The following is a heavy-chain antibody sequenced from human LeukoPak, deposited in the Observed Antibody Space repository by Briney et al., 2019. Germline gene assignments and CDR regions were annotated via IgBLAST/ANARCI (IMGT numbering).Heavy chain of an antibody. D-gene: IGHD4-23*01. J-gene: IGHJ3*01. Sequence: GGSLRLSCAASGFTVSSNYVSWVRQAPGKGLEWVSVIYSVIYSGGGTYYADSVKGRFTISRDSAKNSLYLQMNSLRAEDTAVYYCAIHDYRSNSDAFDVWGQGTMVTVSS. CDR3: AIHDYRSNSDAFDV. CDR2: IYSVIYSGGGT. CDR1: GFTVSSNY. V-gene: IGHV3-66*04.